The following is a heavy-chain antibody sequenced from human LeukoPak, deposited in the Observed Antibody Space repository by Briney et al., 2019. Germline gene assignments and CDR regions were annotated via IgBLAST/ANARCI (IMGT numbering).Heavy chain of an antibody. V-gene: IGHV5-51*01. CDR1: GYTFSNYW. CDR3: ARSRDSSGYYYLI. D-gene: IGHD3-22*01. CDR2: IYPDDSNT. Sequence: GESLKISCEASGYTFSNYWIGWVRQMPGKGLEWMGIIYPDDSNTIYSPSFQGQVTISADKCISTAYLQWSSLKASDTAMYYCARSRDSSGYYYLIWGQGTLVTVSS. J-gene: IGHJ4*02.